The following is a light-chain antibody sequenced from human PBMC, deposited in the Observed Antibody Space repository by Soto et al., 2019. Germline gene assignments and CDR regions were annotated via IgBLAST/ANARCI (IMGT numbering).Light chain of an antibody. CDR3: QQSYSTPIT. CDR2: AAS. CDR1: QSISSY. J-gene: IGKJ5*01. Sequence: DIQMTQSPSSLSAFVGDRVTITCRASQSISSYLNWYQQKPGKAPKVLIYAASSLQSGVPSRFSGSGSGTDFTPTISSLQPEDFATYYCQQSYSTPITFGQGTRLEIK. V-gene: IGKV1-39*01.